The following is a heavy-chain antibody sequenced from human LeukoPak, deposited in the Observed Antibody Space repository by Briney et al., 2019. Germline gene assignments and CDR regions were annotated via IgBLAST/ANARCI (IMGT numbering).Heavy chain of an antibody. Sequence: GGSLRLSCAASGFTFSSYAMSWVRQAPGKGLEWVSAISGSGGSTYYADSVRGRFTISRDNFKNTLYLQMNSLRAEDTAVYYCADGSYYDILTGYYPFDYWGQGTLVTVSS. V-gene: IGHV3-23*01. CDR3: ADGSYYDILTGYYPFDY. D-gene: IGHD3-9*01. CDR2: ISGSGGST. CDR1: GFTFSSYA. J-gene: IGHJ4*02.